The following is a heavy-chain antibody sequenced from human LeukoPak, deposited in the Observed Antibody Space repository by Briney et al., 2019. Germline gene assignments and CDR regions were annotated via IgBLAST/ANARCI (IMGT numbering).Heavy chain of an antibody. D-gene: IGHD2-15*01. V-gene: IGHV4-59*11. CDR1: GGFISSHY. CDR3: ARGELGYCSGGSCYTGTYYYYYYMDV. CDR2: IYYSGST. Sequence: SDPLSLPCTLSGGFISSHYWRGIRQPPGKRLEWIGYIYYSGSTNYNPSLKSRVTISVDTSKNQFSLKLSSVTAADTAVYYCARGELGYCSGGSCYTGTYYYYYYMDVWGKGTTVTVSS. J-gene: IGHJ6*03.